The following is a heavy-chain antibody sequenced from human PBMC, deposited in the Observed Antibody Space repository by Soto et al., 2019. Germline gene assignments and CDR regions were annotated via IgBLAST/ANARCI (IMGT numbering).Heavy chain of an antibody. CDR3: AKNQGVELVPLATVDWFDP. V-gene: IGHV3-23*01. CDR2: ISGSGFKK. D-gene: IGHD1-26*01. J-gene: IGHJ5*02. Sequence: PXGSLILSCSASGFIFENFGMSWVRQAPGKGLEWISSISGSGFKKYYADSVKGRFTISRDNSKSTVYLELNNLSAEDTAVYHCAKNQGVELVPLATVDWFDPWGQGSVVTVYS. CDR1: GFIFENFG.